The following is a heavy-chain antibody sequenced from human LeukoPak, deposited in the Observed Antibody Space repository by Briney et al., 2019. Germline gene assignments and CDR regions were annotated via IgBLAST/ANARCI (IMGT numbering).Heavy chain of an antibody. J-gene: IGHJ4*02. CDR3: AREDSSGPIDY. D-gene: IGHD3-22*01. CDR1: GFTFSSYS. Sequence: GGSLSLSCAASGFTFSSYSMNWVRQAPGKGLEWVSYVSTSSAYIHYADSVKGRFTISRDNAKNSLYLQMNTLRAEDTAVYYCAREDSSGPIDYWGQGTVVTVSS. V-gene: IGHV3-21*01. CDR2: VSTSSAYI.